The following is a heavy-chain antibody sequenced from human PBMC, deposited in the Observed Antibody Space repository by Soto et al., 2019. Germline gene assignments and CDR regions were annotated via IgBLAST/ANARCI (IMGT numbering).Heavy chain of an antibody. J-gene: IGHJ6*01. CDR2: ISESGGNA. CDR1: GFPFTTYA. CDR3: ANGGYIHGPET. D-gene: IGHD5-18*01. V-gene: IGHV3-23*01. Sequence: GGSLRLSCAASGFPFTTYAMSWVRQAPGKGPAWDSAISESGGNAFYADSVQARFTISRDNAYNILYLQMHILIAEDTSLSICANGGYIHGPETWG.